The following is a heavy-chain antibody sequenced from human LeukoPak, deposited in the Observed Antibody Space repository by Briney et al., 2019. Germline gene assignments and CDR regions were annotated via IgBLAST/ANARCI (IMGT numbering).Heavy chain of an antibody. CDR2: IYTSGST. D-gene: IGHD3-10*01. CDR3: ARRGRGSWFDP. Sequence: PSETLSLTCTVSGGSISSYYWSWIRQPPGKGLEWIGYIYTSGSTNYNPSLKSRVTISVGTSKNQFSLKLSSVTAADTAVYYCARRGRGSWFDPWGQGTLVTVSS. J-gene: IGHJ5*02. V-gene: IGHV4-4*09. CDR1: GGSISSYY.